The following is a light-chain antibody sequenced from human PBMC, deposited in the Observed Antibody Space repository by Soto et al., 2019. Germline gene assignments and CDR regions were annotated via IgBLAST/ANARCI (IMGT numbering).Light chain of an antibody. Sequence: EVVMTQSPATLSVSPGERATLSCRASQSVGSLVAWYQQRPGQAPRLLIYGASTRATGVAARFTGSGSGTEFTLTISSLQTEDFALYYCQQYNNWPITFGPGTRLEI. J-gene: IGKJ5*01. CDR1: QSVGSL. V-gene: IGKV3-15*01. CDR2: GAS. CDR3: QQYNNWPIT.